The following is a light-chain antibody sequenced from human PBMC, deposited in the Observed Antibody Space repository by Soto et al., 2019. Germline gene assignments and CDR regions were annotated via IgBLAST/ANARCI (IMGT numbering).Light chain of an antibody. Sequence: EIVLTQSPGTLSLSPGEGATLSCRANQSVSSSYLAWYQQKPGQAPRLLIYGAASRATGIQDKFSGSGSGTDFTLTISRLEPEDFAVYYCHQYGSSPLTFGGGTKVEIK. J-gene: IGKJ4*01. CDR1: QSVSSSY. V-gene: IGKV3-20*01. CDR3: HQYGSSPLT. CDR2: GAA.